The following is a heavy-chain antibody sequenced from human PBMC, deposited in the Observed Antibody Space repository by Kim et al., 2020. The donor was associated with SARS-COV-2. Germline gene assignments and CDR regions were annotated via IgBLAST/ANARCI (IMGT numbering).Heavy chain of an antibody. CDR2: ISSSSSYI. CDR3: ARDLFPVLPKGRDDY. V-gene: IGHV3-21*01. D-gene: IGHD3-10*01. Sequence: GGSLRLSCAASGFTFSSYSMNWVRQAPGKGLEWVSSISSSSSYIYYADSVKGRFTISRDNAKNSLYLQMNSLRAEDTAVYYCARDLFPVLPKGRDDYWGQGTLVTVSS. CDR1: GFTFSSYS. J-gene: IGHJ4*02.